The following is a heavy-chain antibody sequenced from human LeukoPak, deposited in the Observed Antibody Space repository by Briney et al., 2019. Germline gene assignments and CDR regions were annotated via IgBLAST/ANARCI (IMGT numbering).Heavy chain of an antibody. D-gene: IGHD6-19*01. CDR2: VNGGGSST. J-gene: IGHJ5*02. Sequence: GGSLRLSCAASGFTFSASAMNWVRQAPAKGLEWVSSVNGGGSSTYYADSVKGRFTISRDNSKNTLYLQMNSLRAEDTAVYYCANSAVAGPNWFDPWGQGTLVTVSS. V-gene: IGHV3-23*01. CDR3: ANSAVAGPNWFDP. CDR1: GFTFSASA.